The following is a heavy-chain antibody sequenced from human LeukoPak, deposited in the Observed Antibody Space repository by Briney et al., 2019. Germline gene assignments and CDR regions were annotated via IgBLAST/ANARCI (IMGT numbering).Heavy chain of an antibody. CDR3: TRIDPLGFFDQ. D-gene: IGHD6-25*01. V-gene: IGHV4-59*12. CDR2: IFYSGNS. Sequence: PSETLSLTCSVSGAFTSRYYWSWVRQPLGQGLEWIGNIFYSGNSKYNPSLTSRISMSVDTSTTQFSLELTSLTAADTAVYYCTRIDPLGFFDQWGPGTLVTVSS. J-gene: IGHJ4*02. CDR1: GAFTSRYY.